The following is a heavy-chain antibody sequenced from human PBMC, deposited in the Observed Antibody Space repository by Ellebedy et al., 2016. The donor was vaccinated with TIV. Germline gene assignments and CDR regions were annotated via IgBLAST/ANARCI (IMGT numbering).Heavy chain of an antibody. V-gene: IGHV7-4-1*02. CDR1: GYSFTSSA. CDR2: ITTNTGAP. J-gene: IGHJ4*02. CDR3: AREKHWEGFHFDY. Sequence: AASVKVSCKASGYSFTSSAIDWVRQAPGQGLEWLGWITTNTGAPTYAQAFTGRFVFSLDTSVNPAYLQINNLQPDDTAIYYCAREKHWEGFHFDYWGQGSLVTVAS. D-gene: IGHD1-26*01.